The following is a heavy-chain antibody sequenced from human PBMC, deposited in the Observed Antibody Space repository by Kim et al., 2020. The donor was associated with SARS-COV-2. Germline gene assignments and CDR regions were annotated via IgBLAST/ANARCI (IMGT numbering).Heavy chain of an antibody. Sequence: GESLKISCKASGYSFTSYWIGWVRQIPGKGLECLGIIYPGDSDTRYSPSFQGQVTISADKSISTAYLQWSSLQASDTAIYYCARPGWHCSSSSCYFDYWGQGALVTVSS. J-gene: IGHJ4*02. CDR3: ARPGWHCSSSSCYFDY. V-gene: IGHV5-51*01. CDR2: IYPGDSDT. D-gene: IGHD2-2*01. CDR1: GYSFTSYW.